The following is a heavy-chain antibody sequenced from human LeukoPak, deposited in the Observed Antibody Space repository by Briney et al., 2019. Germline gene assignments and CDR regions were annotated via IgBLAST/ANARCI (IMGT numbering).Heavy chain of an antibody. J-gene: IGHJ4*02. CDR2: IDWDGDK. CDR1: GFSLSTSGMC. V-gene: IGHV2-70*11. D-gene: IGHD3-10*01. CDR3: ARIRYSGSGSSHYFDY. Sequence: SGPTLVNPTQTLTLTCTFSGFSLSTSGMCVSWIRQPPGKALEWLARIDWDGDKYYNTSLKTGLTISKDPSKNQVVLTMTNMDPLDTATYYCARIRYSGSGSSHYFDYWGRGTLVTVSS.